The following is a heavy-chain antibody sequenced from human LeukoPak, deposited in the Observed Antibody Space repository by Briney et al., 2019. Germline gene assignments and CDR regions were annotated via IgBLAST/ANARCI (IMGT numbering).Heavy chain of an antibody. V-gene: IGHV3-23*01. CDR1: GFTFSSYA. D-gene: IGHD2-2*01. CDR3: AKDKFNQPEGLFDY. CDR2: ISGSGGST. Sequence: PGGSLRLSCAASGFTFSSYAMSWVRQAPGKGLEWVSAISGSGGSTYYADSVKGRFTISRDNSKNTLYLQMNSLRVEDTAVYYCAKDKFNQPEGLFDYWGQGTLVTVSS. J-gene: IGHJ4*02.